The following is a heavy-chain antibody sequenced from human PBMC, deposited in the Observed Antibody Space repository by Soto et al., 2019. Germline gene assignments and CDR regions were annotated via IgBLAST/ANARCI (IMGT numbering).Heavy chain of an antibody. D-gene: IGHD1-26*01. CDR1: GFPFWTYS. CDR3: ARDPSDLWEPDQYFPH. CDR2: ISGSGTAT. J-gene: IGHJ1*01. V-gene: IGHV3-23*01. Sequence: EVKLLESGGGLVQPGGSMRLSCEASGFPFWTYSMSWVRQAPRKGLEWVSGISGSGTATYYTDSVKGRFTVSRDNSKDTLFLQMNSLRAEDTAMYFCARDPSDLWEPDQYFPHWGQGTLVAVSS.